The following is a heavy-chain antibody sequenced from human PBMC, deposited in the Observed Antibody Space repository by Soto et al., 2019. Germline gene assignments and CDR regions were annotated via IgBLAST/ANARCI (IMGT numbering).Heavy chain of an antibody. CDR3: ARCVAGIAAFDY. CDR1: GFTFSSYG. Sequence: GESLKISCAASGFTFSSYGMHWVRQAPGKGLEWVAVIWYDGSNKYYADSVKGRFTISRDNSKNTLYLQMNSLRAEDTAVYYCARCVAGIAAFDYWGQGTLVTVSS. D-gene: IGHD6-13*01. J-gene: IGHJ4*02. CDR2: IWYDGSNK. V-gene: IGHV3-33*01.